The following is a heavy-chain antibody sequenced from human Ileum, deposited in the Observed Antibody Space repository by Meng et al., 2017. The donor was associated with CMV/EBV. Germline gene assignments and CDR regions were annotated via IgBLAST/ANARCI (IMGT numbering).Heavy chain of an antibody. CDR1: GFAFSSYW. D-gene: IGHD6-6*01. CDR3: VRHTRRSPGDY. J-gene: IGHJ4*02. Sequence: GESLKISCAASGFAFSSYWMSWVRQTPGERLEWVDNIKEDGGETYYVDSVKGRFTISRDNAKNSLFLQMSNLRAEDTAVFYCVRHTRRSPGDYWGQGTVVTVSS. V-gene: IGHV3-7*01. CDR2: IKEDGGET.